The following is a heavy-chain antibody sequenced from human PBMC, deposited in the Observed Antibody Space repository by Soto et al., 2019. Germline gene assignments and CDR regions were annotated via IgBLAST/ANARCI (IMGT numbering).Heavy chain of an antibody. CDR2: ISAYNGNT. D-gene: IGHD2-15*01. CDR3: ARGDDCSGGSCYSFWGRYYYYGMDV. J-gene: IGHJ6*02. CDR1: GYTFTSYG. V-gene: IGHV1-18*01. Sequence: ASVKVSCKASGYTFTSYGISWVRQAPGQGLEWMGWISAYNGNTNYAQKLQGRVTMTTDTSTSTAYMELRSLRSDDTAVYYCARGDDCSGGSCYSFWGRYYYYGMDVWGQGTTVTVSS.